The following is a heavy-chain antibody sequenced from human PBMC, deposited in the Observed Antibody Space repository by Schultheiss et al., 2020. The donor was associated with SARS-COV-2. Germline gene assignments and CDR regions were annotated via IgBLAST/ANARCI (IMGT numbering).Heavy chain of an antibody. Sequence: SETLSLTCTVSGGSVTSGNYSWSWIRQPPGKGLEWIGYIYHSGSTYYNPSLKSRVTISVDTSKNQFSLKLSSVTAADTAVYYCARDLSRNYPYCAMDVWGQGTTVTVSS. CDR1: GGSVTSGNYS. CDR3: ARDLSRNYPYCAMDV. J-gene: IGHJ6*02. V-gene: IGHV4-30-2*01. D-gene: IGHD1-7*01. CDR2: IYHSGST.